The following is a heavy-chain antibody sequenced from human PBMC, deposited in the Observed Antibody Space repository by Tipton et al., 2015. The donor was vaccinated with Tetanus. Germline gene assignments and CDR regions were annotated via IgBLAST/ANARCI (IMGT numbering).Heavy chain of an antibody. Sequence: SLRLSCAASGLNFGSYAMNWVRQAPGMGLEWVSDINGGGGSTHYADSVKGRFTISRDNSKNTVYLQMNSLRVEDTALYYCAKDRSFALVNALDMWGPGTLVTVS. J-gene: IGHJ3*02. CDR2: INGGGGST. CDR1: GLNFGSYA. D-gene: IGHD3/OR15-3a*01. V-gene: IGHV3-23*01. CDR3: AKDRSFALVNALDM.